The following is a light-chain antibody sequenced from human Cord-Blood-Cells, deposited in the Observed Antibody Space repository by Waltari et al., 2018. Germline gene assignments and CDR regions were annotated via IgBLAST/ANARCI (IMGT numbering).Light chain of an antibody. CDR1: SSNIGSNT. CDR2: SKN. Sequence: QSVLTQPPSASGTPGQRVTISCSGSSSNIGSNTATWYQQPPGTAPKLLIYSKNQRPSGVPDRFSGSKSGTSASLAISGLQSEDEADYYCAAWDDSLNGWVFGGGTKLTVL. CDR3: AAWDDSLNGWV. J-gene: IGLJ3*02. V-gene: IGLV1-44*01.